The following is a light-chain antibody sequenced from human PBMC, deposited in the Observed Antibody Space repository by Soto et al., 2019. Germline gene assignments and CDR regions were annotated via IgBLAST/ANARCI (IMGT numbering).Light chain of an antibody. Sequence: QSALTQPASVSGSPGQSITISCTGTSSDIGGYNYVSWYQQHPGKAPKLMIYAVSNRPSGVSNRFSGSKSGNTASLTISGLQAEDEADYYCSSYTSSRTPNVVFGGGTKLTVL. CDR3: SSYTSSRTPNVV. V-gene: IGLV2-14*01. J-gene: IGLJ2*01. CDR2: AVS. CDR1: SSDIGGYNY.